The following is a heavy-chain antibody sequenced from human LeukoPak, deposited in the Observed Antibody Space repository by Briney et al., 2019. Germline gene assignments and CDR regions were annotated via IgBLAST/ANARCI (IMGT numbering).Heavy chain of an antibody. D-gene: IGHD1-26*01. CDR3: ARDWARQGGCMEV. V-gene: IGHV3-30*04. CDR1: EFLFSSYA. J-gene: IGHJ6*04. Sequence: PGGSLRLSCVASEFLFSSYAMHWVRQAPGKGLECVAFISNDGSEKHYADSVKGRFTISRDNSKNTLYLQMNSLRLEDTAVFYCARDWARQGGCMEVWGKGNPVTVSS. CDR2: ISNDGSEK.